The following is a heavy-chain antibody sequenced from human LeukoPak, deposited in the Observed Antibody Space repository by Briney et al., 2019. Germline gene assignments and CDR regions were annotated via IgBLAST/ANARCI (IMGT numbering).Heavy chain of an antibody. V-gene: IGHV3-74*01. Sequence: PGGSLRLSCAASGFTFSSYWMHWVRQAPGKGLVWVSRINSDGSSTSYADSVKGRFTISRDNAKNTLYLQMNSLRADDTAVYYCARDYGSGSYGMDVWGKGTTVTVSS. CDR3: ARDYGSGSYGMDV. CDR1: GFTFSSYW. D-gene: IGHD3-10*01. J-gene: IGHJ6*04. CDR2: INSDGSST.